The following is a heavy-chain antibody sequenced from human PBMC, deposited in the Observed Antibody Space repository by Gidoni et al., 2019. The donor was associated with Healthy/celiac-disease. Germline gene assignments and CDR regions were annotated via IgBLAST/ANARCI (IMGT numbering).Heavy chain of an antibody. CDR2: IYYSGST. CDR1: GGSISSSSYY. D-gene: IGHD1-26*01. Sequence: QLQLQESGPGLVKPSETLSLTCTVSGGSISSSSYYWGWIRQPPGKGREWIGSIYYSGSTYYNPSLKSRVTISVDTSKNQFSLKLSSVTAADTAVYYCARPRALYSGSYPEAFDIWGQGTMVTVSS. CDR3: ARPRALYSGSYPEAFDI. J-gene: IGHJ3*02. V-gene: IGHV4-39*01.